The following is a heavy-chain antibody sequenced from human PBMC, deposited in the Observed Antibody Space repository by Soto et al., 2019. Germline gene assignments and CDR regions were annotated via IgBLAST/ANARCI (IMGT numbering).Heavy chain of an antibody. CDR2: INHSGST. CDR1: GGSFSGYY. D-gene: IGHD4-17*01. CDR3: ATGQSPGDYDP. Sequence: QVQLQQWGAGLLKPSETLSLTCAVYGGSFSGYYWSWIRQPPGKGLEWIGEINHSGSTNYNPSLKSRVTISVYTSKNQFSLKLSSVTAADTAVYYCATGQSPGDYDPWGQGTLVTVSS. J-gene: IGHJ5*02. V-gene: IGHV4-34*01.